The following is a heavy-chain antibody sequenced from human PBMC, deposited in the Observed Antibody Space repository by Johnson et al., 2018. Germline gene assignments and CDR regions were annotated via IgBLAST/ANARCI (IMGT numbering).Heavy chain of an antibody. CDR2: ISYDGSNK. J-gene: IGHJ6*02. Sequence: QVQLVQSGGGVVQPGRSLRLSCAASGFNFRTYSMHWVRQAPGKGLEWVAIISYDGSNKYYADSVKGRFTISRDNSKNTLCLQMNSLRTEDTAVYYCAEELDSGTIYDSMDVWGQGTTVTVSS. D-gene: IGHD2-2*03. CDR1: GFNFRTYS. CDR3: AEELDSGTIYDSMDV. V-gene: IGHV3-30-3*01.